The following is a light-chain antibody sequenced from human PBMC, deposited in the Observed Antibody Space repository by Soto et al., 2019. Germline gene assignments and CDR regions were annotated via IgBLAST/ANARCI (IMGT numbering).Light chain of an antibody. J-gene: IGKJ1*01. CDR3: QEYNSWPET. Sequence: EIVLTQSPGTLSVSPGERATLFCRASQSVRSSLAWYQQKPGQAPRLFIYDASTRATGIPARFSGSGSGTDFTLTISSLQSEDFAVYYCQEYNSWPETFGQGTKVDIK. CDR2: DAS. V-gene: IGKV3-15*01. CDR1: QSVRSS.